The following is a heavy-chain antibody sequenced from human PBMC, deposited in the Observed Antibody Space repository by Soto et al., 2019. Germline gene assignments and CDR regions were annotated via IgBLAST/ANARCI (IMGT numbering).Heavy chain of an antibody. V-gene: IGHV4-39*01. CDR3: ARISVASRYMDV. J-gene: IGHJ6*03. CDR2: FYYGGST. CDR1: GGSISSSCYY. Sequence: SETLSLTCTVSGGSISSSCYYWGWIRPSPGKGLEWIGSFYYGGSTYYSPPLRSRVTISGDTTRKQISLRLSSVTAADTAVYYCARISVASRYMDVWGKGTTVTVSS.